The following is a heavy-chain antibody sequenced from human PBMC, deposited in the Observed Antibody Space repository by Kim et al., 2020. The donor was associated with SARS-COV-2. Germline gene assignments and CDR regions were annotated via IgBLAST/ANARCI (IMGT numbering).Heavy chain of an antibody. V-gene: IGHV3-23*01. CDR2: ISGSGGST. CDR1: GFTFSSYA. D-gene: IGHD3-16*02. CDR3: AKGEVMIMFGGVIPYY. Sequence: GGSLRLSCAASGFTFSSYAMSWVRQAPGKGLEWVSAISGSGGSTYYADSVKGRFTISRDNSKNTLYLQMNSLRAEDTAVYYCAKGEVMIMFGGVIPYYWGQGTLVTVSS. J-gene: IGHJ4*02.